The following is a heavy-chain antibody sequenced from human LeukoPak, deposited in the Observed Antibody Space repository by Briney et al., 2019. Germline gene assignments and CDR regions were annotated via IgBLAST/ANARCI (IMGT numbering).Heavy chain of an antibody. CDR2: INTYSANT. V-gene: IGHV1-18*01. D-gene: IGHD6-6*01. Sequence: GASVKVSCKASGYTFNNHDINWVRQAPGRGLEWMGWINTYSANTNYAQEFQDRVIMTTDTSTSTAYIELRSLRSDDTAVYYCAREGGIARPPYLYYYIDVWGKGTTVTVSS. CDR1: GYTFNNHD. J-gene: IGHJ6*03. CDR3: AREGGIARPPYLYYYIDV.